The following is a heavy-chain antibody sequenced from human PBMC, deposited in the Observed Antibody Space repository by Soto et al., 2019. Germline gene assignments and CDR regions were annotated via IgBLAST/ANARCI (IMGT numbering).Heavy chain of an antibody. Sequence: EVQLVESGGGLVQPGESLRLSCAASGLTLISHCMGWVRQAPGTGLEWVATINQDGTERFYVESMKGRSTISRDTAQNSLYLEVHSLRAEDTSLYYCARAINSAYDYWGRGALVTVSS. CDR3: ARAINSAYDY. V-gene: IGHV3-7*05. CDR1: GLTLISHC. D-gene: IGHD2-21*01. J-gene: IGHJ4*02. CDR2: INQDGTER.